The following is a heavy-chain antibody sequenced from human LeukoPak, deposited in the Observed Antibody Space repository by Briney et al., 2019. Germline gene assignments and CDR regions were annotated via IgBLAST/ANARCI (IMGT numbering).Heavy chain of an antibody. V-gene: IGHV4-38-2*02. CDR2: IYHSGST. J-gene: IGHJ4*02. Sequence: SETLSRTCTVSGYSISSGYYWGWIRQPPGKGLEWIGSIYHSGSTYYNPSLKSRVTISVDTSKNQFSLKLSSVTAADTAVYYCARARYYYDSSGYPTTFDYWGQGTLVTVSS. CDR1: GYSISSGYY. D-gene: IGHD3-22*01. CDR3: ARARYYYDSSGYPTTFDY.